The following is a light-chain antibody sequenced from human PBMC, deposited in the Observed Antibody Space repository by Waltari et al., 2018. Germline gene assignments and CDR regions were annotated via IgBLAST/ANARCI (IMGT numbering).Light chain of an antibody. Sequence: SYELTQPPSVSVSPGQTARITCAGDALPKQSAYWYQQKPGQAPVLVIYKDSERPSGIPGRFSGSSSGTTVTLTIRGVQAEDEADYYCQSADSSGVVFGGGTKLTVL. J-gene: IGLJ2*01. CDR1: ALPKQS. V-gene: IGLV3-25*03. CDR3: QSADSSGVV. CDR2: KDS.